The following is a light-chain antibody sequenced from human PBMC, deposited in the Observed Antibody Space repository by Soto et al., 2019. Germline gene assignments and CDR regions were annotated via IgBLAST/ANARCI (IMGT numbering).Light chain of an antibody. CDR1: QSVSNY. CDR3: QQRSNWPPVT. V-gene: IGKV3-11*01. CDR2: DAS. J-gene: IGKJ4*01. Sequence: EIVLTQSPATLSLSRGERATLSCRASQSVSNYLAWYQQKPGQAPRLLIYDASNRASGIPARFSGSGSGTDFTLTISSLDPEDFAVYYCQQRSNWPPVTFGGGTKVEIK.